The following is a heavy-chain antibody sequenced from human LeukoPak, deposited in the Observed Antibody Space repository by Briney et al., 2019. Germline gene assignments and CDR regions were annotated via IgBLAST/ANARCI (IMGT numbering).Heavy chain of an antibody. V-gene: IGHV1-46*01. J-gene: IGHJ3*02. CDR1: GYTFTSNY. CDR3: ARDALPTDGATDAFDI. Sequence: ASVKVSCKASGYTFTSNYIHWVRQAPGQGLEWMGIINPSGGSTSYAQKFQGRVTMTRDTSTSTVYMELSSLRSEDTAVYYCARDALPTDGATDAFDIWGQGTMVTVSS. CDR2: INPSGGST. D-gene: IGHD1-26*01.